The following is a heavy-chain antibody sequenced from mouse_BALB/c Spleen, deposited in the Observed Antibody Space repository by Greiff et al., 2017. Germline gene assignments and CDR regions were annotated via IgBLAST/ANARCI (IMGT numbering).Heavy chain of an antibody. CDR3: ARWGYGFDY. CDR1: GYTFTSYY. CDR2: IYPGNVNT. V-gene: IGHV1S56*01. Sequence: QVQLQQSGPELVKPGASVRISCKASGYTFTSYYIHWVKQRPGQGLEWIGWIYPGNVNTKYNEKFKGKATLTVDKSSSTAYMELRSLTSEDAAVYYCARWGYGFDYWGQGTTLTVSS. D-gene: IGHD3-1*01. J-gene: IGHJ2*01.